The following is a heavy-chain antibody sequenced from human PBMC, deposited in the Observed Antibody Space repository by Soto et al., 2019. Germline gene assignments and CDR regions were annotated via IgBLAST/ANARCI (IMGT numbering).Heavy chain of an antibody. V-gene: IGHV3-53*01. J-gene: IGHJ6*02. D-gene: IGHD3-22*01. CDR2: IYSGGST. CDR1: GFTVSSNY. Sequence: PGGSLRLSCAASGFTVSSNYMSWVRQAPGKGLEWVSVIYSGGSTYYADSVKGRFTISRDNSKNTLYLQMNSLRAEGTAVYYCARGWLSGYYGMDVWGQGTTVTVSS. CDR3: ARGWLSGYYGMDV.